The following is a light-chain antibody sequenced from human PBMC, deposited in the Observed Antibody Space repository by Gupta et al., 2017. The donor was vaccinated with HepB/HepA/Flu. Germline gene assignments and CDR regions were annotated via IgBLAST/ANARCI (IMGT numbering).Light chain of an antibody. J-gene: IGLJ2*01. CDR1: NSDVGGYKY. CDR2: EVS. CDR3: SAYASNGDVV. Sequence: SALTQPASVSWSPGQSSTISCTGTNSDVGGYKYVSWYQQNPGKAPKLIIFEVSKRPSGVSNRFSGSKSGNTASLTISGLQPDDEADYYCSAYASNGDVVFGGGTKLTVL. V-gene: IGLV2-14*01.